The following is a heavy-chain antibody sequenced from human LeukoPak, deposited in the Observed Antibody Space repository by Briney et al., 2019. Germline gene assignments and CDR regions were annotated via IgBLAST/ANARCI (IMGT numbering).Heavy chain of an antibody. V-gene: IGHV4-39*01. CDR2: IYYSGDT. J-gene: IGHJ5*02. CDR1: GDSIASRTSY. Sequence: PSETLSLTCSVSGDSIASRTSYWAWIRQPPGKGLEWIGSIYYSGDTDYNPSLRSRVTISIDTSKSQFSLKVTSVTAADTALYYCARQGHTYGSNRDRLSHNYFAPWGQGILVSVSS. D-gene: IGHD5-24*01. CDR3: ARQGHTYGSNRDRLSHNYFAP.